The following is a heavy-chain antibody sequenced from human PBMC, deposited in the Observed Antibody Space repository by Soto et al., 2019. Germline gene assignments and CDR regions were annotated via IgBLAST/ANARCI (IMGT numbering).Heavy chain of an antibody. Sequence: GESLKISCRTSGYKFTSSWIAWVRQMPGKGLEWMGIIFPSDSDTRYSPSFQGQVTISADRSTSTVFLQWASLKASDTAVYFCARKDKSGYFNWFDPWGQGTLVTVS. CDR3: ARKDKSGYFNWFDP. J-gene: IGHJ5*02. CDR1: GYKFTSSW. CDR2: IFPSDSDT. V-gene: IGHV5-51*01. D-gene: IGHD3-22*01.